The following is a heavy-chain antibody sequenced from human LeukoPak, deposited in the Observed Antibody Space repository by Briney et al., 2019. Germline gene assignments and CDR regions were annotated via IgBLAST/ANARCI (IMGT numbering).Heavy chain of an antibody. J-gene: IGHJ4*02. Sequence: PGGSLRLSCAASGFTFSSYWMSWVRQAPGKGLEWVANIKHDGSDKYYVDSVKGRFTISRDNAKNSLYLQMNSLRAGDTAVYYCMREGYYDSSRYFRGASGYWGQGTLVTVSS. V-gene: IGHV3-7*01. D-gene: IGHD3-22*01. CDR3: MREGYYDSSRYFRGASGY. CDR2: IKHDGSDK. CDR1: GFTFSSYW.